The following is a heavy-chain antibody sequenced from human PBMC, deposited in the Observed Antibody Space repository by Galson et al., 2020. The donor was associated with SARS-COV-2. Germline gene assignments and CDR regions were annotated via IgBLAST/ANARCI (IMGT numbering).Heavy chain of an antibody. CDR3: ATGPVVVRDNWFDP. CDR1: GYTLTELS. CDR2: FDPEDAET. J-gene: IGHJ5*02. V-gene: IGHV1-24*01. D-gene: IGHD3-22*01. Sequence: ASVKVSCKVSGYTLTELSMHWVRQAPGKGLEWMGGFDPEDAETIYAQKFQGRVTMTEDTSTDTAYMELSSLRSEDTAVYYCATGPVVVRDNWFDPWGQGTLVTVSS.